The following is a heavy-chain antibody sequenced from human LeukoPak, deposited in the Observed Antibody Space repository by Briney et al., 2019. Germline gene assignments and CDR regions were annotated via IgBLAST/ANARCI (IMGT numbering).Heavy chain of an antibody. Sequence: SETLSLTCTVSGGSISSYYWSWIRQPPGKGLEWIGYIYYSGSTNYNPSLKSRVTIAVDTSKNQFSLKLSSVTAADPAVYYCARGYCSSTSCAFDYWGQETLVTVSS. J-gene: IGHJ4*02. D-gene: IGHD2-2*01. CDR2: IYYSGST. CDR1: GGSISSYY. V-gene: IGHV4-59*01. CDR3: ARGYCSSTSCAFDY.